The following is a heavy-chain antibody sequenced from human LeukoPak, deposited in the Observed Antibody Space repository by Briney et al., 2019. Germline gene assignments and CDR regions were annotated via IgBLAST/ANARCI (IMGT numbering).Heavy chain of an antibody. CDR2: ISNTGSTI. Sequence: GGSLRLSCATSGFNFMVHGINWVRQARGKELEWISYISNTGSTIYYADSVQGRFTISRDDGKTSVYLQMNSLRVEDTAVYYCARDSALRIWGQGTLVTVSS. J-gene: IGHJ4*02. CDR1: GFNFMVHG. V-gene: IGHV3-48*01. D-gene: IGHD6-13*01. CDR3: ARDSALRI.